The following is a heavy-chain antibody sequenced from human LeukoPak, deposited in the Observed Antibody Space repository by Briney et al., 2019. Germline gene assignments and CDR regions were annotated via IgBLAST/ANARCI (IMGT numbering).Heavy chain of an antibody. CDR3: AKSAMVRGVIDYYYYYGMDV. D-gene: IGHD3-10*01. J-gene: IGHJ6*04. CDR1: GFTFSNYA. V-gene: IGHV3-23*01. Sequence: GGSLRLSCAASGFTFSNYAMSWVRQAPGKGLEWVSAITGSGGATYYADSVKGRFTISRNNSKNTLYLQMNSLRAEDTAVYYCAKSAMVRGVIDYYYYYGMDVWGKGTTVTVSS. CDR2: ITGSGGAT.